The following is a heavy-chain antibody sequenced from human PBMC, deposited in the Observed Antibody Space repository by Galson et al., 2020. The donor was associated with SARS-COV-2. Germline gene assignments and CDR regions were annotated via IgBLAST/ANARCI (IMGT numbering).Heavy chain of an antibody. D-gene: IGHD3-22*01. CDR3: ARTADYYDSSGYWGIEN. Sequence: SETLSLTCTVSGGSISSYSWSWIRQPAGKGLEWIGRIYTSGSTNYNPSLKSRVTMSVDTSKNQFSLKLSSVTAADTAVYYCARTADYYDSSGYWGIENWGQGTLVTVSS. CDR1: GGSISSYS. V-gene: IGHV4-4*07. CDR2: IYTSGST. J-gene: IGHJ4*02.